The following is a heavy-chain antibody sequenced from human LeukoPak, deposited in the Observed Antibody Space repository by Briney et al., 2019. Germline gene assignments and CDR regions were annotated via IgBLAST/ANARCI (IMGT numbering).Heavy chain of an antibody. CDR3: ATPIVGATNLDY. D-gene: IGHD1-26*01. CDR2: FDPEDGET. CDR1: GYTLTELS. Sequence: ASVEVSCKVSGYTLTELSMHWVRQAPGKGLEWMGGFDPEDGETIYAQKFQGRVTMTEDTSTDTAYMELSSLRSEDTAVYYCATPIVGATNLDYWGQGTLVTVSS. J-gene: IGHJ4*02. V-gene: IGHV1-24*01.